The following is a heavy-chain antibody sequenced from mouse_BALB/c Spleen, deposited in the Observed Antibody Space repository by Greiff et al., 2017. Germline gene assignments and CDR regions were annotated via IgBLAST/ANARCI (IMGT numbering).Heavy chain of an antibody. V-gene: IGHV1-87*01. CDR1: GYTFTSYW. CDR2: IYPGDGDT. Sequence: VQLQQSGAELARPGASVKLSCKASGYTFTSYWMQWVKQRPGQGLEWIGAIYPGDGDTRYTQKFKGKATLTADKSSSTAYMQLSSLASEDSAVYYCARENLDYYFDYWGQGTTLTVSS. J-gene: IGHJ2*01. CDR3: ARENLDYYFDY.